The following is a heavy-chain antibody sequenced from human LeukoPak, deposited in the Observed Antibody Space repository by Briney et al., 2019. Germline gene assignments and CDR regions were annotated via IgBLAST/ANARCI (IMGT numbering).Heavy chain of an antibody. CDR1: GFTFTTYG. CDR3: TTENDFWSGYQS. Sequence: GGSLRLSCAASGFTFTTYGMHWVRQAPGKGLEWVGRIKSKTDGGTTDYAAPVKGRFTISRDDSKNTLYLQMNSLKTEDTAVYYCTTENDFWSGYQSWGQGTLVTVSS. V-gene: IGHV3-15*01. D-gene: IGHD3-3*01. J-gene: IGHJ4*02. CDR2: IKSKTDGGTT.